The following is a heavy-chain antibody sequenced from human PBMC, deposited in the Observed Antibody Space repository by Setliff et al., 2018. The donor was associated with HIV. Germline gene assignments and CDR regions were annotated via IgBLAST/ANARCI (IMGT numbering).Heavy chain of an antibody. CDR2: VYHSGTT. V-gene: IGHV4-38-2*01. CDR1: GYSISTAYY. J-gene: IGHJ4*02. Sequence: PSETLSLTCAVSGYSISTAYYWGWIRQPPGKGLEWIGSVYHSGTTYYNPPLKSRVTISVDMSNNQFSLKVTSVTAADTAVYYCMRGRSITIFGVAYFDFWGQGTQVTVSS. D-gene: IGHD3-3*01. CDR3: MRGRSITIFGVAYFDF.